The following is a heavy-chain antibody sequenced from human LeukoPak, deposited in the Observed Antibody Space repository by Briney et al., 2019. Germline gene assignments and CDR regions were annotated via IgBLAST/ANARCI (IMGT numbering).Heavy chain of an antibody. CDR1: GGSISSGSYY. V-gene: IGHV4-61*02. CDR3: ARLNPVTTLLDY. J-gene: IGHJ4*02. Sequence: SETLSLTCTVSGGSISSGSYYWSWIRQPAGKGLEWIGRIYTSGSTNYNPSLESRVTISVDTSKNQFSLKLSSVTAADTAVYYCARLNPVTTLLDYWGQGTLVTVSS. CDR2: IYTSGST. D-gene: IGHD4-17*01.